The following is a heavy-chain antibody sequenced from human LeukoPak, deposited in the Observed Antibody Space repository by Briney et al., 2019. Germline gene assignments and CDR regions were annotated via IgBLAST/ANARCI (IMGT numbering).Heavy chain of an antibody. CDR1: GFTFSSYS. Sequence: PGGSLRLSCAASGFTFSSYSMNWVRQAPGKGLEWVSSISSSSSYIYYADSVKGRFTISRDNAKNSLYLQMNSLRAEDTAVYYCARVGWDSSGYYYAGGGYWGQGTLVTVSS. V-gene: IGHV3-21*01. J-gene: IGHJ4*02. CDR2: ISSSSSYI. D-gene: IGHD3-22*01. CDR3: ARVGWDSSGYYYAGGGY.